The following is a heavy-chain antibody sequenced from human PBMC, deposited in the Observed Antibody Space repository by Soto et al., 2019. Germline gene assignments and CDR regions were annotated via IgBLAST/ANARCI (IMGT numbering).Heavy chain of an antibody. D-gene: IGHD5-18*01. CDR1: GGSINNGDYY. J-gene: IGHJ4*02. Sequence: SETLSLTCTVSGGSINNGDYYWSWIRQPPGKALEWIGYIYYSGSTYYNPSLKSRVTISVDTSKNQFSLKLSSVTAADTAVYYCASLVDTAMVPFDYWGQGTLVTVSS. CDR3: ASLVDTAMVPFDY. V-gene: IGHV4-30-4*01. CDR2: IYYSGST.